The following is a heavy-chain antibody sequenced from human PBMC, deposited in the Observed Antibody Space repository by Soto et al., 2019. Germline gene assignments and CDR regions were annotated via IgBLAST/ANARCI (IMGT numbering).Heavy chain of an antibody. Sequence: ASVKVSCKASGYIFTTYSIAWVRQAPGQGLEWMGWISPNNGNTNYAQKVQGRVTMTTDTSTSTAYMELRSLTSDDTAVYYCAREAFGVNSSLFDSWGQGTLVTVYS. D-gene: IGHD6-6*01. CDR3: AREAFGVNSSLFDS. J-gene: IGHJ5*01. V-gene: IGHV1-18*04. CDR1: GYIFTTYS. CDR2: ISPNNGNT.